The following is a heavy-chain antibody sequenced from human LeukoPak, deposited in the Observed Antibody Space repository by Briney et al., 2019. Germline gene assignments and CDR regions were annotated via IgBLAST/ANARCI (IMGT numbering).Heavy chain of an antibody. CDR2: IYHSGST. Sequence: SETLSLTCAVSGGSISSGGYSWSWIRQPPGKGLEWIGYIYHSGSTYYNPSLKSRVTISVDRSKNQFSLKLSSVTAAVTAVYYRARVVPAMKIDYWGQGTLVTVSS. CDR3: ARVVPAMKIDY. CDR1: GGSISSGGYS. D-gene: IGHD2-2*01. V-gene: IGHV4-30-2*01. J-gene: IGHJ4*02.